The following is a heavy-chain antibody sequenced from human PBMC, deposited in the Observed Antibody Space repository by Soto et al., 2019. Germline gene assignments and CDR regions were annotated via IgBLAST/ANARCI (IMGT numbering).Heavy chain of an antibody. D-gene: IGHD2-2*01. CDR3: ARPSTGYCSSTSCHSTHYYYYYYMDV. J-gene: IGHJ6*03. V-gene: IGHV4-39*01. CDR1: GGSIGSSSYY. CDR2: IYYSGCT. Sequence: SETLSLTCTVSGGSIGSSSYYWGWIRQPPGKGLEWIGSIYYSGCTYYNPSLKSRVTISVDTSKNQFSLKLSSVTAADTAVYYCARPSTGYCSSTSCHSTHYYYYYYMDVWGKGTTVTVSS.